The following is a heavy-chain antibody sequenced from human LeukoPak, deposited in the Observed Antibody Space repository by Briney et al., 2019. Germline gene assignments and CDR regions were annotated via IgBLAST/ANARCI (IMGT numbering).Heavy chain of an antibody. CDR2: IYYSGST. J-gene: IGHJ4*02. D-gene: IGHD5-24*01. CDR1: ADSVSSGRHY. CDR3: ARTYGYNLGYFDS. V-gene: IGHV4-61*01. Sequence: SETLSLTCAVSADSVSSGRHYWSWIRQPPGKGLEWIGYIYYSGSTSYNPSLKSRATMSIDTSKNQFSLRLSSVTAEDTAVYYCARTYGYNLGYFDSWGQGTLVTVSS.